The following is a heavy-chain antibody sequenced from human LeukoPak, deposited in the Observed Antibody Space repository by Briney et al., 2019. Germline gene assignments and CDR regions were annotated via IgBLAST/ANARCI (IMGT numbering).Heavy chain of an antibody. D-gene: IGHD3-22*01. Sequence: ASVKVSCKASGYTFTDYYMHWVRQAPGQGLEWMGWINPNSGGTNYAQKFQGRVTMTRDTSISTAYMELSRLRSDDTAVYYCARDFLYYERGAYVYWGQGTLVTVSS. CDR2: INPNSGGT. V-gene: IGHV1-2*02. CDR1: GYTFTDYY. CDR3: ARDFLYYERGAYVY. J-gene: IGHJ4*02.